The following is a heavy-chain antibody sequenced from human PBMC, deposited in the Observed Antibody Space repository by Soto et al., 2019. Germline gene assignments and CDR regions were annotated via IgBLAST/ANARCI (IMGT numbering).Heavy chain of an antibody. CDR2: IYYSGST. Sequence: SETLSLTCTVSGGSISSYYWSWIRQPPGKGLEWIGYIYYSGSTNYNPSLKSRVTISVDTSKNQFSLKLSPVTAADTAVYYCARHLEYSSSGPDYWGQGTLVTVSS. CDR1: GGSISSYY. J-gene: IGHJ4*02. CDR3: ARHLEYSSSGPDY. V-gene: IGHV4-59*08. D-gene: IGHD6-6*01.